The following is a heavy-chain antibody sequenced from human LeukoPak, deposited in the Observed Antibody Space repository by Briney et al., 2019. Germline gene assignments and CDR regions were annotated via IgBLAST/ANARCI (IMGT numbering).Heavy chain of an antibody. CDR3: ARDVKGVLRFLEWLLHNWFDP. D-gene: IGHD3-3*01. CDR1: GYTFTGYY. Sequence: ASVKVSCKASGYTFTGYYMHWVRQAPGQGLEWMGWINPNRGGPNYAQKFQGRVTVNKDTSISTAYMELTRLRSDDTAVYCCARDVKGVLRFLEWLLHNWFDPWGQGTLVTVSS. V-gene: IGHV1-2*02. J-gene: IGHJ5*02. CDR2: INPNRGGP.